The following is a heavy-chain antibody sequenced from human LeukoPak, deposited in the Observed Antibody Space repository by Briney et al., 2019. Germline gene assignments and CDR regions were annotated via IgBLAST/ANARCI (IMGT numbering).Heavy chain of an antibody. CDR2: INHSGST. D-gene: IGHD2-2*02. CDR3: ASRCSSTSCYKSP. V-gene: IGHV4-34*01. CDR1: GGSFSGYY. Sequence: PSETLSLTCAVYGGSFSGYYWSWIRQPPGKGLEWIGEINHSGSTNYNLSLKSRVTISVDTSKNQFSLKLSSVTAADTAVYYCASRCSSTSCYKSPWGQGTLVTVSS. J-gene: IGHJ5*02.